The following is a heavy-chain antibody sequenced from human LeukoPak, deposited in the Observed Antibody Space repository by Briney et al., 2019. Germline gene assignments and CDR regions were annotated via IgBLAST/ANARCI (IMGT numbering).Heavy chain of an antibody. J-gene: IGHJ5*02. CDR1: GFTFHDYA. Sequence: PGGSLRLSCAASGFTFHDYAIHWVRQVPGKGLEWVSGISWNGGNIGYADSVKGRFIVSRDNAKNSLYLQMNSLRAEDTAVYYCAKDLRGFVCTAFDPWGQGTLVTVSS. V-gene: IGHV3-9*01. CDR2: ISWNGGNI. D-gene: IGHD2-8*01. CDR3: AKDLRGFVCTAFDP.